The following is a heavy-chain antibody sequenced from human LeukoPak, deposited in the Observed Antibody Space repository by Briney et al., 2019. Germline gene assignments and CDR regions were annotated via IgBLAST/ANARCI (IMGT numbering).Heavy chain of an antibody. V-gene: IGHV1-46*01. D-gene: IGHD3-22*01. Sequence: ASVKVSCKASGYTFTSYYMHWVRQAPGQGLEWMGIINPSGGSTSYAQKFQDRVTMTRDTPTSTVYMELSSLRSEDTAVYYCASHYYYDSSGYYSLDYWGQGTLVTVSS. CDR2: INPSGGST. CDR1: GYTFTSYY. CDR3: ASHYYYDSSGYYSLDY. J-gene: IGHJ4*02.